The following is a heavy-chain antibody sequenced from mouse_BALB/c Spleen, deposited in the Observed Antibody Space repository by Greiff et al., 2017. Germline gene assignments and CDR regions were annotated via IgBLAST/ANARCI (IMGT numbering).Heavy chain of an antibody. J-gene: IGHJ1*01. CDR1: GFTFSSYG. Sequence: EVNVVESGGDLVKPGGSLKLSCAASGFTFSSYGMSWVRQTPDKRLEWVATISSGGSYTYYPDSVKGRFTISRDNAKNTLYLQMSSLKSEDTAMYYCARQRVNYGNYEGYFDVWGAGTTVTVSS. V-gene: IGHV5-6*01. CDR2: ISSGGSYT. CDR3: ARQRVNYGNYEGYFDV. D-gene: IGHD2-1*01.